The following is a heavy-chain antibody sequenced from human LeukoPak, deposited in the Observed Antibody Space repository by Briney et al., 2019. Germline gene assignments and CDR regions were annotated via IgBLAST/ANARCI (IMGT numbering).Heavy chain of an antibody. CDR1: GFTFSSYA. Sequence: GGSLRLSCAASGFTFSSYAMHWVRQAPGKGLEWVAVISYDGSNKYYADSVKGRFTISRDNSKNTLYLQMNSLRAEDTAVYYCARDTPRLGVVGPSDAFDIWGQGTMVTVSS. CDR3: ARDTPRLGVVGPSDAFDI. V-gene: IGHV3-30-3*01. J-gene: IGHJ3*02. D-gene: IGHD2-21*01. CDR2: ISYDGSNK.